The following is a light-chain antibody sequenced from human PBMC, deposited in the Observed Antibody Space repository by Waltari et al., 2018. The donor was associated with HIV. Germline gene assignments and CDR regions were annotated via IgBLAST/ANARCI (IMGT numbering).Light chain of an antibody. Sequence: QSALTQPASVSGSFGQSITISCTGTSSDVGSYNLFSWYQHHPGKAPKLIIYEVSKRPSGVSNRFSGSKSGNTASLTVSGLQAEDEADYYCCSYAGNSIPFGGGTKLTVL. CDR3: CSYAGNSIP. V-gene: IGLV2-23*02. J-gene: IGLJ2*01. CDR1: SSDVGSYNL. CDR2: EVS.